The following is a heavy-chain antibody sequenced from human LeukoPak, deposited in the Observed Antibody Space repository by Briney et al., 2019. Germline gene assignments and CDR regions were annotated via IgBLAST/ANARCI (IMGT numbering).Heavy chain of an antibody. V-gene: IGHV3-53*05. CDR1: GFTVGSNY. Sequence: GGSLRLSCAASGFTVGSNYMSWVRQAPGKGLEWVSVIYSGGSTYYADSVKGRFTISRDNSKNTLYLQMNSLKTEDTAVYYCAKVGTTVTTHWYFDLWGRGTRVTVSA. CDR2: IYSGGST. CDR3: AKVGTTVTTHWYFDL. D-gene: IGHD4-17*01. J-gene: IGHJ2*01.